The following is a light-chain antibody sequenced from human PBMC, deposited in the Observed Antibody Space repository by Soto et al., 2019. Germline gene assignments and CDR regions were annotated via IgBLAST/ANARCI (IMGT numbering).Light chain of an antibody. CDR1: QSVNSN. Sequence: EIVMTQSPGTLSVSPGERATLSCRASQSVNSNLAWYQQTPGQSPRLLIYDAATRATDIPARFSGSGSGTKFTLTISSLQSEDFAVYYCQQYNDWPRTFGQGTKVEIK. CDR3: QQYNDWPRT. CDR2: DAA. J-gene: IGKJ1*01. V-gene: IGKV3-15*01.